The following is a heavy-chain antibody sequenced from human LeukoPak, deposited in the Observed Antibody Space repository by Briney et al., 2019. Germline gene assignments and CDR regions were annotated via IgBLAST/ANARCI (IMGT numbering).Heavy chain of an antibody. V-gene: IGHV4-38-2*01. CDR3: ARDSSISCFFT. CDR2: IYYSGST. D-gene: IGHD6-13*01. Sequence: SETLSLTCAVSGYSISSGYYWGWIRQSPGKGLEWIGTIYYSGSTYYNPSLKSRVTISIDTSKNQFSLKLSSVTTADTAVYYCARDSSISCFFTWGQGTLVTISS. CDR1: GYSISSGYY. J-gene: IGHJ5*02.